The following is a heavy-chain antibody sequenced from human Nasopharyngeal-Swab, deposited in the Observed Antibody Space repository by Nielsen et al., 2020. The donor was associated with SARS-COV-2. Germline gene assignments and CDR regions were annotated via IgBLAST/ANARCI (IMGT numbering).Heavy chain of an antibody. J-gene: IGHJ3*02. V-gene: IGHV4-34*01. Sequence: GSLRLSCAVYGGSFSGYYWSWVRQPPGKGLEWIGEINHSGSTNYNPSLKSRVTISVDTSKNQFSLKLSSVTAADTAVYYCARDGTYSGSSDAFDIWGQGTMVTVSS. CDR2: INHSGST. CDR3: ARDGTYSGSSDAFDI. CDR1: GGSFSGYY. D-gene: IGHD1-26*01.